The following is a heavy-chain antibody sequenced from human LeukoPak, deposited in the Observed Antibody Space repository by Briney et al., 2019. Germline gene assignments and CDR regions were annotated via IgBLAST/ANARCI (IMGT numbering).Heavy chain of an antibody. J-gene: IGHJ3*02. CDR3: ARAEWIQLWPDAFDI. Sequence: GRSLRLSCTASGFTFGDYAMNWVRQAPGKGLEWVSSISSSSSYIYYADSVKGRFTISRDNAKNSLYLQMNSLRAEDTAVYYCARAEWIQLWPDAFDIWGQGTMVTVSS. D-gene: IGHD5-18*01. V-gene: IGHV3-21*01. CDR2: ISSSSSYI. CDR1: GFTFGDYA.